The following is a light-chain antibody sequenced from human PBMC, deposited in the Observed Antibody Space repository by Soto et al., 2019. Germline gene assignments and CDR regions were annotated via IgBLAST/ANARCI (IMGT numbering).Light chain of an antibody. CDR1: QGISTW. V-gene: IGKV1-12*01. CDR3: QQGDSFPLT. J-gene: IGKJ4*01. CDR2: TAS. Sequence: DIQMNQSPSSVSASVGDRVTITCRASQGISTWLAWFQQKPGEAPRLLIYTASTLHSGVPSRFSGSGSGTDCTLTISSLQPEDFATYYCQQGDSFPLTFGGGTKVEIQ.